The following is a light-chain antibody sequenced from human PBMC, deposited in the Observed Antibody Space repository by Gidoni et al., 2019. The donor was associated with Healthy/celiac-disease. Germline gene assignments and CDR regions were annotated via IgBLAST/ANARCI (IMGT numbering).Light chain of an antibody. CDR1: SSNIGNSA. CDR3: AGLDGRLNGWV. Sequence: QSVLTQPPSVSEAPRQRVTISCSGSSSNIGNSAVNWYQQVPGQAPKLLIYYDGLLPSGVSGRFSGSKSGTPAFLGIRWVQSEDEADYFCAGLDGRLNGWVVGGGTKLTVL. V-gene: IGLV1-36*01. J-gene: IGLJ3*02. CDR2: YDG.